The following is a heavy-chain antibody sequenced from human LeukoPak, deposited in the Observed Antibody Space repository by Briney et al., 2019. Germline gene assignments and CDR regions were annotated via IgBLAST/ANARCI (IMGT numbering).Heavy chain of an antibody. CDR2: INHSGST. Sequence: SETLSLTCAVYGGSFSGYYWSWIRQPPGKGLEWIGEINHSGSTNYNPSLKSRVTISVDTSKHQFSLKLSSVTAADTAVYYCARGVYGSGSYYNWHNWFDPWGQGTLVTVSS. V-gene: IGHV4-34*01. J-gene: IGHJ5*02. CDR3: ARGVYGSGSYYNWHNWFDP. CDR1: GGSFSGYY. D-gene: IGHD3-10*01.